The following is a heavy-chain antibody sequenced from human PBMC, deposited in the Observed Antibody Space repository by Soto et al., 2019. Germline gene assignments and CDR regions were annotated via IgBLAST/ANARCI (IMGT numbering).Heavy chain of an antibody. CDR1: GGSISSSSYY. CDR3: ARHKPRREPTVAGGTRGLPGDY. CDR2: IYYSGST. Sequence: KASETLSLTCTVSGGSISSSSYYWGWIRQPPGKGLEWIGSIYYSGSTYYNPSLKSRVTISVDTSKNQFSLKLSSVTAADTAVYYCARHKPRREPTVAGGTRGLPGDYWGQGTLVTVSS. D-gene: IGHD6-19*01. V-gene: IGHV4-39*01. J-gene: IGHJ4*02.